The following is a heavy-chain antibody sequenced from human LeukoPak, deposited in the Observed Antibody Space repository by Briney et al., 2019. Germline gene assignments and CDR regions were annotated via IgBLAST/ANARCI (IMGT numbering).Heavy chain of an antibody. CDR1: GYTFASYG. J-gene: IGHJ4*02. CDR3: ARDRKGAKQWLVPDRIDHFDY. Sequence: GASVKVSCKASGYTFASYGISWVRQAPGQGLEWMGWISAYNGNTNYAQKLQGRVTMTTDTSTSTAYMELRSLRSDDTAVYYCARDRKGAKQWLVPDRIDHFDYWGQGTLVTVSS. D-gene: IGHD6-19*01. V-gene: IGHV1-18*01. CDR2: ISAYNGNT.